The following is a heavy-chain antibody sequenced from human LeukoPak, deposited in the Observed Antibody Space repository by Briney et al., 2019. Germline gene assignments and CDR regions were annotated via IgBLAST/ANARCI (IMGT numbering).Heavy chain of an antibody. CDR2: IIPIFGTA. CDR3: ARDVGLELLTGWFDP. CDR1: GGTFSSYA. V-gene: IGHV1-69*05. Sequence: SVKVSCKASGGTFSSYAISWVRQAPGQGLEWMGGIIPIFGTANYAQKFQGRVTITTDESTSTAYMELSSLRSEDTAVYYCARDVGLELLTGWFDPWGQGTLVTVSS. D-gene: IGHD1-7*01. J-gene: IGHJ5*02.